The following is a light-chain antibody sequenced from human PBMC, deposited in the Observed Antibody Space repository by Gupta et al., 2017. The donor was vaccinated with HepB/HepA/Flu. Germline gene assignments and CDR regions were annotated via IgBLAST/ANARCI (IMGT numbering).Light chain of an antibody. CDR1: QSISTY. J-gene: IGKJ5*01. V-gene: IGKV1-39*01. CDR2: GAS. Sequence: DIQMTQSPSSLSASVGDRVSISCRASQSISTYLNWYQQKAGKAPNLLIYGASSLQGGVPSRFSGSGSGTDFTLTISRLQPEDFATYYCLQSYSAPFTLGQGTQLDIK. CDR3: LQSYSAPFT.